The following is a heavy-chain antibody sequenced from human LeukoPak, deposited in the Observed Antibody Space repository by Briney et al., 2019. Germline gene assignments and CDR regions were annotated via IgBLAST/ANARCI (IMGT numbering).Heavy chain of an antibody. V-gene: IGHV4-4*07. Sequence: SSETLSLSCSDSGGYITSVVWRSVRQPAGRGLEWIGRVSSSGSPNYNPSLKSRVTILADRSKNQISLKMTSVTAADTALYYTAREIDYGGYDFYYYMDVWGGGTTVTVSS. J-gene: IGHJ6*03. CDR3: AREIDYGGYDFYYYMDV. CDR2: VSSSGSP. D-gene: IGHD4-17*01. CDR1: GGYITSVV.